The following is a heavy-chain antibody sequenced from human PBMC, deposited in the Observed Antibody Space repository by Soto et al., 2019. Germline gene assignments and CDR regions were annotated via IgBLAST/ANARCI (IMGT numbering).Heavy chain of an antibody. CDR1: GGSLSSYY. V-gene: IGHV4-59*08. CDR3: ARQPSYYYYYMDV. J-gene: IGHJ6*03. Sequence: ASETLSLTCTVSGGSLSSYYWSWIRQPPGKGLEWIGYIYYSGDTNYNPSLKSRLTISVDTSKNRFSLKLTSVTAADTAVYYCARQPSYYYYYMDVWGKGTTVTVSS. CDR2: IYYSGDT.